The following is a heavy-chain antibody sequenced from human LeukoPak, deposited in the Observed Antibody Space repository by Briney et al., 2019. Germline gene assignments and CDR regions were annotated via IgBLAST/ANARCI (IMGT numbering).Heavy chain of an antibody. J-gene: IGHJ4*02. Sequence: SVKVSCKSSGGTFSSYTISGVRQAPGQGREWMGRIIPILGIANYAQKFQGRVTITADKSTSTAYMELSSLRSEDTAVYYCATREGHGYSSGWYPNWGQGILVTVSS. V-gene: IGHV1-69*02. D-gene: IGHD6-19*01. CDR1: GGTFSSYT. CDR3: ATREGHGYSSGWYPN. CDR2: IIPILGIA.